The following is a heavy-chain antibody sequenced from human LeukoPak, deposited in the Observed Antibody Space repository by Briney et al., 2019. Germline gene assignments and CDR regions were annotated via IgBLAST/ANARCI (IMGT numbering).Heavy chain of an antibody. CDR1: GFSFSSYA. J-gene: IGHJ4*02. D-gene: IGHD2-2*02. Sequence: GGSLRLSCAAPGFSFSSYALSWVRQAPGKGLEWVSAISGSDGSTYYADSVKGRFTISRDNSKNTLYLQMNSLRAEDTAVYYCAKRNLIDCSSTRCYMYFDYWGQGTLVTVSS. V-gene: IGHV3-23*01. CDR3: AKRNLIDCSSTRCYMYFDY. CDR2: ISGSDGST.